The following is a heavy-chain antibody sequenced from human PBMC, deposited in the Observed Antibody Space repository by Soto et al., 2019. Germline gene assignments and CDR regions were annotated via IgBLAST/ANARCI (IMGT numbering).Heavy chain of an antibody. D-gene: IGHD4-17*01. CDR2: IIGNGDTA. CDR1: GFSFTNYG. CDR3: AKDYDYGDSLPFDY. V-gene: IGHV3-23*01. Sequence: EVQLLEAGGGLVQPGGSLRLSCAASGFSFTNYGMCWVRHAPGKGLEWLSAIIGNGDTAYYADSARGRFTISRDNSKNTLYLQLDDLGAEDTAIYYCAKDYDYGDSLPFDYWGQGTLVTVSS. J-gene: IGHJ4*02.